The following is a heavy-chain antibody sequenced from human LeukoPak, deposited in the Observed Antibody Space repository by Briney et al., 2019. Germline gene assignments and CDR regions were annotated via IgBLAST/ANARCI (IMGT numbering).Heavy chain of an antibody. D-gene: IGHD2-2*01. V-gene: IGHV3-30*18. J-gene: IGHJ5*02. CDR3: AKAAYCTSTSCHFSGYAQRPLDP. CDR1: GFTFNTYG. Sequence: PGGSLRLSCVASGFTFNTYGIHWVRQAPGKGLEWVAGISVDGNNKDYSDSVKGRFTISRDNSKNTLYLQMNSLRAEDTAVYYCAKAAYCTSTSCHFSGYAQRPLDPWGQGTLVTVSS. CDR2: ISVDGNNK.